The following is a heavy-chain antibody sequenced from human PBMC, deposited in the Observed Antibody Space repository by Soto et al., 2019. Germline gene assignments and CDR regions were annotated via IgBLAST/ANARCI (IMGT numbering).Heavy chain of an antibody. CDR2: IIPIFGTA. CDR3: ARDREYTSATGPPGYTWFDP. CDR1: GGTFSSYA. Sequence: ASVKVSCKASGGTFSSYAISWVRQAPGQGLEWMGGIIPIFGTANYAQKFQGRVTITADESTSTAYMELSSLRSEDTAVYYCARDREYTSATGPPGYTWFDPWGQGTLVTVSS. J-gene: IGHJ5*02. D-gene: IGHD6-6*01. V-gene: IGHV1-69*13.